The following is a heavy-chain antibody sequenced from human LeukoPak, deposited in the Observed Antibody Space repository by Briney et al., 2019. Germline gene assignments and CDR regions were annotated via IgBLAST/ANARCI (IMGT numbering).Heavy chain of an antibody. Sequence: PGGSLRLSCAASGFTFSNDWMCWVRQAPGKGLEWVANINQDESKKYYADSVKGRFTLSRDNAKNSLYLQMSSLTAEDTAIYYCARDHAYRADYWGQGTLVTVSS. J-gene: IGHJ4*02. CDR3: ARDHAYRADY. D-gene: IGHD2-2*01. CDR2: INQDESKK. CDR1: GFTFSNDW. V-gene: IGHV3-7*01.